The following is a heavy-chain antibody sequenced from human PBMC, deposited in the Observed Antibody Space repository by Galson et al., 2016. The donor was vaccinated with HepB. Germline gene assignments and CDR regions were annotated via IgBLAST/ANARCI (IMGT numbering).Heavy chain of an antibody. CDR1: GFTFSSYS. D-gene: IGHD2-2*01. CDR2: IGDTGSRI. Sequence: SLRLSCAASGFTFSSYSMNWGRQAPGTGLGWVSYIGDTGSRIYYADSAKGRFTISRDNAKNSVYLQMNSLRDDDTAVYYCARDVSPYASPPDYWGQGTLVTVSS. J-gene: IGHJ4*02. V-gene: IGHV3-48*02. CDR3: ARDVSPYASPPDY.